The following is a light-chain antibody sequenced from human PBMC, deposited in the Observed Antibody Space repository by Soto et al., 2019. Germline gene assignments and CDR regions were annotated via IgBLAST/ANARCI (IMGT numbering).Light chain of an antibody. J-gene: IGKJ1*01. CDR1: QSVSSSY. CDR2: GAS. CDR3: QQYGSSPLT. Sequence: EIXLTXXXXXLXXXPGXXATLSCRASQSVSSSYLAWYQQKPGQAPRLLIYGASSRATGIPXXFXXXXXXXXXXXXXSRLEPEDFAVYYCQQYGSSPLTFGQGTKVEIK. V-gene: IGKV3-20*01.